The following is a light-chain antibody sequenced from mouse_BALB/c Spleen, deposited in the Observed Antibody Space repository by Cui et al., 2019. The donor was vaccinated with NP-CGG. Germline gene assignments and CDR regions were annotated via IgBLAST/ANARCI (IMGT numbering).Light chain of an antibody. CDR1: IGAVTASNY. CDR3: ALWYSNHWV. V-gene: IGLV1*01. J-gene: IGLJ1*01. CDR2: GTN. Sequence: AGVRQTSATTTSPGETFTLTCRSSIGAVTASNYANWVQEKPDHLFTGLIGGTNNRAPGVPARFSGSLIGDKTALTITGAQTEDEAIYFCALWYSNHWVFGGGTKLTVL.